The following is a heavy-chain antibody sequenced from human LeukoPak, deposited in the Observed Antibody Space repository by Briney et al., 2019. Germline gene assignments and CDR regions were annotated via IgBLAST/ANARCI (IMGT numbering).Heavy chain of an antibody. D-gene: IGHD1-26*01. CDR1: GFTFSSYA. CDR2: ISGSGGST. CDR3: AKEPYSGSYDWFYFDY. Sequence: PGGSLRLSCAASGFTFSSYAMSWVRQAPGKGLEWVSAISGSGGSTYYADSVKGRFTISRDNPKNTLYLQMNSLRAEDTAVYYCAKEPYSGSYDWFYFDYWGQGTLVTVSS. J-gene: IGHJ4*02. V-gene: IGHV3-23*01.